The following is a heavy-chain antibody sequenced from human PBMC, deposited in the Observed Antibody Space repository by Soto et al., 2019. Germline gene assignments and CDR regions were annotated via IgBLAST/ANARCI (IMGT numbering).Heavy chain of an antibody. CDR1: GFTFSSYA. CDR2: ISGSGSRT. CDR3: AKGVPGLVPGS. Sequence: EVQLLESGGGLVQPGGSLRLACAASGFTFSSYAMSWVRQAPGKGLEWVSGISGSGSRTYYADSVKGRFTISRDNSKNTLYLQMNSLRAEDTAVYYCAKGVPGLVPGSWGQGTLVTVSS. V-gene: IGHV3-23*01. D-gene: IGHD6-19*01. J-gene: IGHJ5*02.